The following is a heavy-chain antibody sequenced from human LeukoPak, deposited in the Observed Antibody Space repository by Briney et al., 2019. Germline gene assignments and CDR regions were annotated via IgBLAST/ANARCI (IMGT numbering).Heavy chain of an antibody. V-gene: IGHV3-74*01. CDR2: INSDGSST. D-gene: IGHD6-19*01. Sequence: GGSLRLSCAASGFTFSSYWMHWVRQAPGKGLVWVSRINSDGSSTSYADSVKGRFTISRDNAKNTLYLQMNSLRAEDTAAYYCASADIAVAGTVNYYYGMDVWGQGTTVTVSS. CDR1: GFTFSSYW. CDR3: ASADIAVAGTVNYYYGMDV. J-gene: IGHJ6*02.